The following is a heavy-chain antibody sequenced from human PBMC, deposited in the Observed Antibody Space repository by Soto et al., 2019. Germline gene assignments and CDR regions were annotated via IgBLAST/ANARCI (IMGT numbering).Heavy chain of an antibody. CDR1: GFTFNSHG. CDR3: ARDRGSSWFGPIDY. CDR2: IWYDGTNE. J-gene: IGHJ4*02. D-gene: IGHD6-13*01. V-gene: IGHV3-33*01. Sequence: QVQLVESGGGVVQPGTSLRLSCAASGFTFNSHGMHWVRQAPGKGLEWVAVIWYDGTNEFCADSVKDRFTISRDNSKNTLYLQMSSLRAEDKAVYYCARDRGSSWFGPIDYWGQGTLVTVSS.